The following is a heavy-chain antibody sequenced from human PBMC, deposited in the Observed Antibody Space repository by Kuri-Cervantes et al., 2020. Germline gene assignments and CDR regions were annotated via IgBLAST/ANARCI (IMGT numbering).Heavy chain of an antibody. Sequence: GSLRLSCAVYGGSFSGYYWSWIRQPPGKGLEWIGEINHSGSTNYNPSLKSRVTISVDTSKNQFSLKLSSVTAADTAVYYCARRPHACSSTSCYTGAWFDPWAQGTL. CDR1: GGSFSGYY. D-gene: IGHD2-2*02. CDR3: ARRPHACSSTSCYTGAWFDP. CDR2: INHSGST. J-gene: IGHJ5*02. V-gene: IGHV4-34*01.